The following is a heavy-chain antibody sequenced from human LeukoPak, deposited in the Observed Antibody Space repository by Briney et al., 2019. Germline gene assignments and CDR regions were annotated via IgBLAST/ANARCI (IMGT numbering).Heavy chain of an antibody. CDR2: IYYGGST. CDR3: ARDIRGGGASRTDY. Sequence: PSETLSLTCTVSGGSISRNSDYWGWIRQTPGKGLEWIGSIYYGGSTYYNPSLKSRVTISLDTSKNQFSLKLSSVTAADTAVYYCARDIRGGGASRTDYWGQEPRVTVPS. D-gene: IGHD3-10*01. CDR1: GGSISRNSDY. V-gene: IGHV4-39*07. J-gene: IGHJ4*02.